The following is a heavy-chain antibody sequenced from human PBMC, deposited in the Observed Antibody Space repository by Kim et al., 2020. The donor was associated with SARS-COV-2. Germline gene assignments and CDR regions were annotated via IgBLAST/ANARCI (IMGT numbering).Heavy chain of an antibody. Sequence: GGSLRLSCVASGFTFDDYAMYWVRQAPGKGLEWVAGISWSSDNTDYAGPVNGRFTISRDNAKKSLYLQMNRLRLDDTASSFCVQDSEHLLTGRFIVWGQG. J-gene: IGHJ1*01. CDR1: GFTFDDYA. CDR3: VQDSEHLLTGRFIV. V-gene: IGHV3-9*01. D-gene: IGHD1-26*01. CDR2: ISWSSDNT.